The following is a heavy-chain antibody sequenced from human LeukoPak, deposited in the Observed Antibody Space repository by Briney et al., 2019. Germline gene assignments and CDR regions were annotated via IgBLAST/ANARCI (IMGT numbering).Heavy chain of an antibody. CDR1: GYTFTSYG. V-gene: IGHV1-18*01. CDR3: ARSHYYDSSGYYYHFDY. CDR2: ISAYNGNT. Sequence: ASVKVSCKASGYTFTSYGISWVRQAPEQGLEWMGWISAYNGNTNYAQKLQGRVTMTTDTSTSTAYMELRSLRSDDTAVYYCARSHYYDSSGYYYHFDYWGQGTLVTVSS. J-gene: IGHJ4*02. D-gene: IGHD3-22*01.